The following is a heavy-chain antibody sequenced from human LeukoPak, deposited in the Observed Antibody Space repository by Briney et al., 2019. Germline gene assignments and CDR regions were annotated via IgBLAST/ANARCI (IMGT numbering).Heavy chain of an antibody. J-gene: IGHJ4*02. D-gene: IGHD1-1*01. Sequence: SETLSLTCAVYGGSFSGNFWSWVRQPPGKGLEWIGEINHRGNTNYNPSLKSRVTISVDMSKNQFSLKLSSVTAADTAVYYCARVPESVGINYFDSWGQGTQVTVSS. CDR1: GGSFSGNF. CDR3: ARVPESVGINYFDS. V-gene: IGHV4-34*01. CDR2: INHRGNT.